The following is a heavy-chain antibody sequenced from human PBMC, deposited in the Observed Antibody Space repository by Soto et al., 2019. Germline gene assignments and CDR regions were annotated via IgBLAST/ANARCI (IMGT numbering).Heavy chain of an antibody. CDR2: INHSGST. D-gene: IGHD3-22*01. J-gene: IGHJ6*02. V-gene: IGHV4-34*01. Sequence: PSETLSLTCAVYGGSFSGYYWSWIRQPPGKGLEWIGEINHSGSTNYNPSLKSRVTISVDTSKNQFSLKLSSVTAADTAVYYCARRARDSSGYYFRAYGMDVWGQGTTVTVS. CDR1: GGSFSGYY. CDR3: ARRARDSSGYYFRAYGMDV.